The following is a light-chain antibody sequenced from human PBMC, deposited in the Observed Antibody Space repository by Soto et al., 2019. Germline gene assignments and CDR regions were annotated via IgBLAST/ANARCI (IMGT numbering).Light chain of an antibody. CDR1: SSDVGSYNL. Sequence: QSVLTQPASVSGSPGQSITISCTGTSSDVGSYNLVSWYQQHPGKAPKLMIYEGSKRPSGVSNSFSGSKSGNTDSLTISRLQAEDEADYYCCSYAGSSTLVVFGGGTKVTVL. CDR3: CSYAGSSTLVV. J-gene: IGLJ2*01. CDR2: EGS. V-gene: IGLV2-23*01.